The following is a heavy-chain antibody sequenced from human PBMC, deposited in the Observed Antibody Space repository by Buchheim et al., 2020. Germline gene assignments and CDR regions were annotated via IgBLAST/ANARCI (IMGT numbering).Heavy chain of an antibody. J-gene: IGHJ4*02. CDR3: ARDPYYYDNSGYKYFFDY. Sequence: QLQLQESGPGLVKPSETLSLTCTVSGGSIDSRNYYWGWIRQPPGEGLEWIGTICSTGTTYYNPSLKILVTISVDPSKNQFSLKLSSVTAADTAVYYCARDPYYYDNSGYKYFFDYWGQGIL. CDR1: GGSIDSRNYY. CDR2: ICSTGTT. D-gene: IGHD3-22*01. V-gene: IGHV4-39*07.